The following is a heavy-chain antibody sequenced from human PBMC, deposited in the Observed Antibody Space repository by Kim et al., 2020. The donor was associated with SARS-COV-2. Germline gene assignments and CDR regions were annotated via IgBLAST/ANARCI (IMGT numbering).Heavy chain of an antibody. D-gene: IGHD6-19*01. Sequence: NYNPSLTGRVTISLDKSKNQVSLKLRSVAAADTAVYYCARLSSVYYYAMDVWGQGTTVTVSS. J-gene: IGHJ6*02. CDR3: ARLSSVYYYAMDV. V-gene: IGHV4-59*08.